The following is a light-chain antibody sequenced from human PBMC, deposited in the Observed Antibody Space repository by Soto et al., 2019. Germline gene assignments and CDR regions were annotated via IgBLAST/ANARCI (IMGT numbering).Light chain of an antibody. CDR2: GAS. V-gene: IGKV3-15*01. CDR1: QSVSSSY. CDR3: QQYNNWPRT. J-gene: IGKJ2*01. Sequence: EIVLTQSPGTLSLSPGERATLSCRASQSVSSSYLAWYQQKPGQAPRLLIYGASTRAPGIPARFSGSGSGTEFTLTIGSLQSDDFAVYYCQQYNNWPRTFGQGTKVDIK.